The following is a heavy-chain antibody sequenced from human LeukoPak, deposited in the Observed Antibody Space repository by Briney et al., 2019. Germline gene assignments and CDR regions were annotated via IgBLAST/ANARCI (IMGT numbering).Heavy chain of an antibody. Sequence: SETLSLTCAVYGGSFSGYYWSWTRQPPGKGLEWIGEINHSGSTNYNPSLKSRVTISVDTSKNQFSLKLSSVTAADTAVYYCARKRIVVVVAASGDAFDIWGQGTMVTVSS. D-gene: IGHD2-15*01. V-gene: IGHV4-34*01. CDR2: INHSGST. J-gene: IGHJ3*02. CDR3: ARKRIVVVVAASGDAFDI. CDR1: GGSFSGYY.